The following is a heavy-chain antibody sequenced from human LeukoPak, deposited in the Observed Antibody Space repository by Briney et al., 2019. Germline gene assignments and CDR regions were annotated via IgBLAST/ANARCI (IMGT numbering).Heavy chain of an antibody. CDR2: IKNDGSEE. CDR3: ARAIRGSAVDTGDR. J-gene: IGHJ4*02. CDR1: GFTFSRYW. D-gene: IGHD3-10*01. Sequence: GALRLSCAASGFTFSRYWMRWVRQAPGKGLEGVATIKNDGSEEYYVDSVKGRFTISRDNARNLLFLQMNSLTVEDTAVYYCARAIRGSAVDTGDRWGQGTLVTVSS. V-gene: IGHV3-7*01.